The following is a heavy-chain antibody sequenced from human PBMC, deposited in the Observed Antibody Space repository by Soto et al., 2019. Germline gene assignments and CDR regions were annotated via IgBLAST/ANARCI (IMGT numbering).Heavy chain of an antibody. CDR1: GYTFTSYW. V-gene: IGHV5-51*01. CDR3: VRSGTSSGRFSDY. J-gene: IGHJ4*02. CDR2: IYPSDSDI. Sequence: LKISCKGSGYTFTSYWIGWVRQMPGEGLEWMGVIYPSDSDIRYSPSFQGKVTISADKSITTAYLQWSSLKAADTAMYYCVRSGTSSGRFSDYWGQGTLVTVSS. D-gene: IGHD2-15*01.